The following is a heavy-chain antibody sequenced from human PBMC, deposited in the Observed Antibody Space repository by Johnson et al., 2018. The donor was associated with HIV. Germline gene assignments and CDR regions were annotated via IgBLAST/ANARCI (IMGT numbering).Heavy chain of an antibody. J-gene: IGHJ3*01. Sequence: EVQLVESGGGVVQPGRSLRLSCAPSDFPFSSYAMSWVRQAPGKGLEWVSAIVPAGDTSFPGSVKGRFTISRDNAKNSLYLQMNSLRAEDTAVYYCARARSRAFDFWGQGTVVTVSS. V-gene: IGHV3-13*01. CDR1: DFPFSSYA. CDR2: IVPAGDT. CDR3: ARARSRAFDF.